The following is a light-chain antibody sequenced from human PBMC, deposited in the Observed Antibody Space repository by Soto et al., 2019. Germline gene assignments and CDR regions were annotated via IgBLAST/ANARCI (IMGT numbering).Light chain of an antibody. J-gene: IGKJ5*01. CDR1: HTVSSNY. CDR3: QQYTGPPTT. CDR2: GAS. Sequence: IILTQWADTLSLSPGERATLSCRASHTVSSNYLAWCQQRPGQAPRLLIYGASTRAAGIPDRFSGSGSGTDFTLTITRLEAEDSAVYFCQQYTGPPTTFGQGTRLEIK. V-gene: IGKV3-20*01.